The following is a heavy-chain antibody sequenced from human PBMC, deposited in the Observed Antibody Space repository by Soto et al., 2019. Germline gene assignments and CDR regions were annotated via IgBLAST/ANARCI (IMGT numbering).Heavy chain of an antibody. Sequence: RLSFAASGFTFSYYWMSWVRQSPGKGLEWVANIKPDGSEKYYVDSVKGRFTISRDNTKNFLYLQMNSLRADDTAVYYCVRDCSSGPLDYWGQGTPVTVSS. V-gene: IGHV3-7*03. CDR1: GFTFSYYW. CDR3: VRDCSSGPLDY. D-gene: IGHD6-19*01. CDR2: IKPDGSEK. J-gene: IGHJ4*02.